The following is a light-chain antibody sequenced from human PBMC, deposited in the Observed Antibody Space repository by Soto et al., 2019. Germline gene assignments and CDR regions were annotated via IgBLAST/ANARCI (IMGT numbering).Light chain of an antibody. CDR3: QQYGSSPRT. CDR1: QSVSSSY. V-gene: IGKV3-20*01. J-gene: IGKJ1*01. CDR2: GAS. Sequence: EIVLTQSPGTLSLSPGERVTLSCRASQSVSSSYLAWYQQKPGQAPRLLIYGASSRATGIPDRFSGSGSGTDFTLTISRLEPEDFAVYYCQQYGSSPRTFGHGTKVEIK.